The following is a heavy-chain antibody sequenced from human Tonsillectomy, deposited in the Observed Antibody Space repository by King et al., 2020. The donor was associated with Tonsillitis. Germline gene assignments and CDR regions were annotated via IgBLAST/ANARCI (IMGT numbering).Heavy chain of an antibody. V-gene: IGHV4-61*01. Sequence: HVQLQESGPGLVKPSETLSLTCTVSGGSVSSGSYYWSWIRQPPGKGLEWIGYIYYSGSTNYNPSLKSRVTISVDTSKNQFSLKLSSVTAADTAVYYCASQLAVATPNFDYWGQGTLVTVSS. D-gene: IGHD6-19*01. CDR1: GGSVSSGSYY. CDR2: IYYSGST. CDR3: ASQLAVATPNFDY. J-gene: IGHJ4*02.